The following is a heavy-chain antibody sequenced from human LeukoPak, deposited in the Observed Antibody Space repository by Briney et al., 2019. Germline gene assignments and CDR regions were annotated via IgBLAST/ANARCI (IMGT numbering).Heavy chain of an antibody. J-gene: IGHJ4*02. CDR3: ARGSWAAAAHFDY. CDR1: GGSFSGYY. D-gene: IGHD6-13*01. Sequence: SETLSLTCAVYGGSFSGYYWSWIRQPPGKGLEWIGEINHSGSTNYNPSLKSRVTISVDTPKNQFSLKLSSVTAADTAVYYCARGSWAAAAHFDYWGQGTLVTVSS. V-gene: IGHV4-34*01. CDR2: INHSGST.